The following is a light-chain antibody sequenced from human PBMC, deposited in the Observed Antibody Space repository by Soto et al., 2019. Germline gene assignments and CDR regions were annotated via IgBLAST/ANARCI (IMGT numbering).Light chain of an antibody. Sequence: IVMTQSPATRSVSPGERATLSCRASQSFSSNLAWYQQKPGQPPRLLIYDASTRATGIPARFSGSGSGTEFTLTISSLQSEDFAVYYCQHYNNWHITFGQGTRLEIK. V-gene: IGKV3-15*01. J-gene: IGKJ5*01. CDR1: QSFSSN. CDR3: QHYNNWHIT. CDR2: DAS.